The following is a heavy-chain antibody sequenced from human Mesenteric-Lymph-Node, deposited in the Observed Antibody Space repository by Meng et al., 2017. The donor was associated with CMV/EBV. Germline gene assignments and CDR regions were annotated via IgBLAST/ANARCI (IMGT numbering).Heavy chain of an antibody. D-gene: IGHD6-13*01. CDR3: ARVSLAAAGTFWFDP. V-gene: IGHV3-21*01. CDR1: GLTFSSYS. J-gene: IGHJ5*02. Sequence: EAQLVESGGXLVKPGXSLSLSCSASGLTFSSYSMNWVRQAPGKGLEWVSSISSSSSYIYYADSVKGRFTISRDNAKNSLYLQMNSLRAEDTAVYYCARVSLAAAGTFWFDPWGQGTLVTVSS. CDR2: ISSSSSYI.